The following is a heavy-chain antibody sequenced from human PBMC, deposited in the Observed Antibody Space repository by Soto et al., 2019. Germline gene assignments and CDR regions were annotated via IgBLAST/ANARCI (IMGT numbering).Heavy chain of an antibody. D-gene: IGHD6-19*01. J-gene: IGHJ3*02. CDR3: ARDSPRMAVAHSHAFDI. CDR1: GYTFTSYG. Sequence: QVQLVQSGAEVKKPGASVKVSCKASGYTFTSYGISWVRQAPGQGLEWMGWISAYIGYTNYAEKFQGRVTMTTDTSKSTAYMELRSLRSDDTAVYYCARDSPRMAVAHSHAFDIWGQGTVVTVSS. V-gene: IGHV1-18*04. CDR2: ISAYIGYT.